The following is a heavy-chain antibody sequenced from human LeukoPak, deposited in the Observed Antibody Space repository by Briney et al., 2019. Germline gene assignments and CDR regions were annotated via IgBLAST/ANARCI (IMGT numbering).Heavy chain of an antibody. Sequence: PGGSLRLSCSASGFTFGDYALSWFRQAPGKGLAWVGFIRSKAYGGTTEYAASVKGRFTISRDDSKSIAYLQMNSLKTEDTAVYYCTTCTSTSCYWGSTYAFDIWGQGTMVTVSS. J-gene: IGHJ3*02. CDR3: TTCTSTSCYWGSTYAFDI. CDR2: IRSKAYGGTT. D-gene: IGHD2-2*01. CDR1: GFTFGDYA. V-gene: IGHV3-49*03.